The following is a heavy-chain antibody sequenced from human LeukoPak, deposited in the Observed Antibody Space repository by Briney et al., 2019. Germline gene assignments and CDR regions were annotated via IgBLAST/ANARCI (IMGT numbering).Heavy chain of an antibody. CDR1: GFTVSSNE. CDR3: AIFIVGATTPNLIDY. J-gene: IGHJ4*02. CDR2: ISGGST. V-gene: IGHV3-38-3*01. Sequence: PGGSLRLSCAASGFTVSSNEMSWVRQAPGKGLEWVSSISGGSTYYADSRKGRFTISRDNSKNTLYLQMNSLRAEDTAVYYCAIFIVGATTPNLIDYWGQGTLVTVSS. D-gene: IGHD1-26*01.